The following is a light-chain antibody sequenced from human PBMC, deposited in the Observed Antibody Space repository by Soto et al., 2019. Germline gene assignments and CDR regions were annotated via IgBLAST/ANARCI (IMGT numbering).Light chain of an antibody. J-gene: IGLJ2*01. V-gene: IGLV2-14*01. CDR1: SSDIGTYIY. CDR3: SSYTSSNSVV. CDR2: EVG. Sequence: QSALTQPASVSGSPGQSITISCTGTSSDIGTYIYVSWYLQHPGKAPKLRIYEVGNRPSGVSNRFSGSKSGNTASLTISGLQAEDEADYYCSSYTSSNSVVFGGGTKLTVL.